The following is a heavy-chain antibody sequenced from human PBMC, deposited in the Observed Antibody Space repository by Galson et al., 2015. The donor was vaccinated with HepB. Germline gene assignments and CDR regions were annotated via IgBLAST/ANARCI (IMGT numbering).Heavy chain of an antibody. V-gene: IGHV4-31*03. J-gene: IGHJ4*02. Sequence: TLSLTCTVSGGSISSGGYYWSWIRQHPGKGLEWIGYIYYSGSTYYNPSLKSRVTISVDTSKNQFSLKLSSVTAADTAVYYCARQLYGDYEYYFDYWGQGTLVTVSS. D-gene: IGHD4-17*01. CDR3: ARQLYGDYEYYFDY. CDR1: GGSISSGGYY. CDR2: IYYSGST.